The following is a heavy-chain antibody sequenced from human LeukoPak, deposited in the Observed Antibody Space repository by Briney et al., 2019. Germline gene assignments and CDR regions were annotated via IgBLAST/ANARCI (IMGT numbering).Heavy chain of an antibody. D-gene: IGHD2-15*01. CDR3: AGSGGMPPNWFDP. CDR1: GGFINSYY. CDR2: IYYSGST. Sequence: SETLSLTCTVSGGFINSYYWSWIRQPPGKGLEWIGYIYYSGSTNYNPSLKSRVTISVDTSKSQFSLKLSSVTAADTAVYYCAGSGGMPPNWFDPWGQGTLVTVSS. V-gene: IGHV4-59*08. J-gene: IGHJ5*02.